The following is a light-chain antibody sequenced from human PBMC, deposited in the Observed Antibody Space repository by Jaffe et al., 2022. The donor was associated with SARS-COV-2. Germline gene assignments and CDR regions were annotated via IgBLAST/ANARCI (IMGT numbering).Light chain of an antibody. CDR1: SLRNYY. CDR2: GKN. V-gene: IGLV3-19*01. J-gene: IGLJ2*01. CDR3: NSRDSSGNVV. Sequence: SSELTQDPAVSVALGQIVRITCQGDSLRNYYASWYQQKPGQAPVLVIYGKNNRPSGIPDRFSGSSSGNTASLTITGAQAEDEAEYYCNSRDSSGNVVFGGGTKLTVL.